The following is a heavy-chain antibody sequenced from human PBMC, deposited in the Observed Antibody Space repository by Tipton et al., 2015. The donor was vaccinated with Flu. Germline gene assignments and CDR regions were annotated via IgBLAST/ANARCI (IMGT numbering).Heavy chain of an antibody. J-gene: IGHJ6*02. CDR3: ARVVPGSTVQRYYGMDV. D-gene: IGHD4-17*01. CDR2: IYYSGST. V-gene: IGHV4-59*01. CDR1: GGSISSYY. Sequence: GLVKPSETLSLTCTVSGGSISSYYWSWIRQPPGKGLEWIGYIYYSGSTNDNPSLKSRVTISVDTSKNQFSLKLSSVTAADTAVYYCARVVPGSTVQRYYGMDVWGQGTPVTVSS.